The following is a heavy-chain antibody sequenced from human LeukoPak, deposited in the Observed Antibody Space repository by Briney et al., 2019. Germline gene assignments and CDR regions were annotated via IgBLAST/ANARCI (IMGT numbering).Heavy chain of an antibody. J-gene: IGHJ4*01. CDR1: GFTIDSFY. D-gene: IGHD2-15*01. CDR2: IDEAGKDR. CDR3: ARASPGVVCNYFDH. Sequence: GGSQTLPCVASGFTIDSFYMSWVRQAPGKGLEWVANIDEAGKDRYYADSVKGRFTISRDNTKNSVFLDMTSLRVEDTATYFCARASPGVVCNYFDHWGKGAQVPVSS. V-gene: IGHV3-7*01.